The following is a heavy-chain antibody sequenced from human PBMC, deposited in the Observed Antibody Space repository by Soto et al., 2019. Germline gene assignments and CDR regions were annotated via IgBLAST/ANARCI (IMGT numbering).Heavy chain of an antibody. Sequence: QLQLQESSSALVKPSQTLSLTCTVSGVSITSGSYSWSWIRQAPGKGLEWIGNIHVSGYTSFNPSLKGRCSKSEATSKTQCSLEHMSVTVADTAVYYCARGGALRPNAHVPLDPWGRGSLVPVSS. V-gene: IGHV4-30-2*01. D-gene: IGHD2-2*01. CDR1: GVSITSGSYS. CDR2: IHVSGYT. J-gene: IGHJ5*02. CDR3: ARGGALRPNAHVPLDP.